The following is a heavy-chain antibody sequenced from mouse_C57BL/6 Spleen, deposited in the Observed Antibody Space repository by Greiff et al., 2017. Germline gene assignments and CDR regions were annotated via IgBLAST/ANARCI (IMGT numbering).Heavy chain of an antibody. J-gene: IGHJ4*01. Sequence: EVQLVESGGGLVKPGGSLKLSCAASGFTFSDYGMHWVRQAPEKGLEWVAYISSGGSTIYYADKVKGRFTISRDNAKNTLFLQMTSLRSEDTAMYYCASYDGYYYYAMDYWGQGTSVTVSA. CDR1: GFTFSDYG. CDR3: ASYDGYYYYAMDY. V-gene: IGHV5-17*01. CDR2: ISSGGSTI. D-gene: IGHD2-3*01.